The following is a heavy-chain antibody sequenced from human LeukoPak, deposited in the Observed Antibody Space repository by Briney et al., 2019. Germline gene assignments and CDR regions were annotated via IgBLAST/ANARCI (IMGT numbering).Heavy chain of an antibody. J-gene: IGHJ4*02. CDR3: ARSPPYYDPYYFDY. CDR1: GGSISSSSYY. CDR2: IYYSGST. V-gene: IGHV4-39*07. D-gene: IGHD3-22*01. Sequence: SETLSLTYTVSGGSISSSSYYWGWIRQPPGKGLEWIGSIYYSGSTYYNPSLKSRVTISVDTSKNQFSLKLSSVTAADTAVYYCARSPPYYDPYYFDYWGQGTLVTVSS.